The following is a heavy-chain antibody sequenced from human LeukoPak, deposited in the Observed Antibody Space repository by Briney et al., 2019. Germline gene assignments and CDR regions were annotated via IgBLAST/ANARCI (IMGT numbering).Heavy chain of an antibody. D-gene: IGHD3-22*01. CDR3: ARWADSSGYQNWFDP. V-gene: IGHV4-30-2*01. Sequence: SQTLSLTCTVSGGSISSGGYYWSWIRQPPGKGLEWIGYIYHSGSTYYNPSLKSRVTISVDRSKNQFSLKLSSVTAADTAVYYCARWADSSGYQNWFDPWGQGTLVTVSS. J-gene: IGHJ5*02. CDR1: GGSISSGGYY. CDR2: IYHSGST.